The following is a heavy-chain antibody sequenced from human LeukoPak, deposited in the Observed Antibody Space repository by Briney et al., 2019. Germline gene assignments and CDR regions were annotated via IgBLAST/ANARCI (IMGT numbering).Heavy chain of an antibody. V-gene: IGHV3-48*02. Sequence: GGSLILSCAASGFTFSTYSMNWVRQAPGKGLEWVSYISSSSSTIYYADSVKGRFTISRDNAKNSLYLQVNSLRDEDTAVYYCARVHSSGWYFAFWGQGALVTVSS. CDR2: ISSSSSTI. J-gene: IGHJ4*02. CDR3: ARVHSSGWYFAF. CDR1: GFTFSTYS. D-gene: IGHD6-19*01.